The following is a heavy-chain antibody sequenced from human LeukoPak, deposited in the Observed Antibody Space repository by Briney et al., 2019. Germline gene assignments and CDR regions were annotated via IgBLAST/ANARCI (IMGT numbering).Heavy chain of an antibody. J-gene: IGHJ4*02. CDR3: VLLGYCSSTTCDDTDY. Sequence: GGSLRLSCEASGFTFSNYAMSWVRQAPGKGLEWVSTITSSDDSTYYADSVKGRFTISRDNSKKTLYLQMNRLRAEDTAVYYCVLLGYCSSTTCDDTDYWGQGTLVTVSS. D-gene: IGHD2-2*01. CDR1: GFTFSNYA. V-gene: IGHV3-23*01. CDR2: ITSSDDST.